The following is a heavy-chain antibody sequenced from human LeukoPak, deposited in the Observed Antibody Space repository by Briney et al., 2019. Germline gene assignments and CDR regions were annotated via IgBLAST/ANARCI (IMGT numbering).Heavy chain of an antibody. Sequence: GGSLRLSCAVSGFTFSNYWMSWVRQAPGKGLEWVANIKEDAGARYYVGSVSGRFIISRDNAKNSLYLQMNSLRAEDTAVYYCARPLSSNYYGALYYFDFWGQGTLVTVSS. J-gene: IGHJ4*02. D-gene: IGHD6-13*01. V-gene: IGHV3-7*01. CDR3: ARPLSSNYYGALYYFDF. CDR1: GFTFSNYW. CDR2: IKEDAGAR.